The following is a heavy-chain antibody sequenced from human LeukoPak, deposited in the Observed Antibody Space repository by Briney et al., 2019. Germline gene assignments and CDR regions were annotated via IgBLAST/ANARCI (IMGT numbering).Heavy chain of an antibody. J-gene: IGHJ4*02. CDR2: INQDGSEK. V-gene: IGHV3-7*05. CDR3: ARGYTYSWDHYFEY. D-gene: IGHD5-18*01. Sequence: GSLRLSCAASGFTFSSYWMSWVRQAPGEGLEWVANINQDGSEKYYVDSVKGRFTISRDNTKNSLYLQMNSLRAEDTAVYYCARGYTYSWDHYFEYWGQGTLVTVSS. CDR1: GFTFSSYW.